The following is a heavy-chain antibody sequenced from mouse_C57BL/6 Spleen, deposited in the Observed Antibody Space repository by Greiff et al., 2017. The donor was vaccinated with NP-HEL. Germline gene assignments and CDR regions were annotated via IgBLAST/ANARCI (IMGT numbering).Heavy chain of an antibody. CDR1: GYAFSSSW. Sequence: QVQLKESGPELVKPGASVKISCKASGYAFSSSWMNWVKQRPGKGLEWIGRIYPGDGDTNYNGKFKGKATLTADKSSSTAYMQLSSLTSEDSAVYFCARSHADYWGQGTSVTVSS. CDR2: IYPGDGDT. V-gene: IGHV1-82*01. J-gene: IGHJ4*01. CDR3: ARSHADY.